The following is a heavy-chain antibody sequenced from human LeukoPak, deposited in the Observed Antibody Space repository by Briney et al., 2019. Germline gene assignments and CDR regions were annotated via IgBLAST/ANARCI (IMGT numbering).Heavy chain of an antibody. CDR3: ARGPYSNYLDY. Sequence: ASVKVSCKASGYIFTNYDINWVRQATGQGLEWMGWMNPKSGNTGYAQKFQGRVTITRNTSISTAYLELSSLISEDAAVYLCARGPYSNYLDYWGQGTLVTVSS. D-gene: IGHD4-11*01. CDR2: MNPKSGNT. V-gene: IGHV1-8*03. CDR1: GYIFTNYD. J-gene: IGHJ4*02.